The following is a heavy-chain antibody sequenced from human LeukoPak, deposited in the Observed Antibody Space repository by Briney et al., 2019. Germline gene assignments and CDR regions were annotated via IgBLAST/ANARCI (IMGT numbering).Heavy chain of an antibody. CDR2: IIPIFGTA. CDR3: AWDDSSGYSNY. J-gene: IGHJ4*02. D-gene: IGHD3-22*01. V-gene: IGHV1-69*13. Sequence: ASVKVSCKASGYSFITYDITWVRQAPGQGLEWMGGIIPIFGTANYAQKFQGRVTITADESTSTAYMELSSLRSEDTAVYYCAWDDSSGYSNYWGQGTLVTVSS. CDR1: GYSFITYD.